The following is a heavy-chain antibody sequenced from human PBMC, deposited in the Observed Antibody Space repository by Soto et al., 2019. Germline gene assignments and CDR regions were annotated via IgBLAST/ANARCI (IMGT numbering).Heavy chain of an antibody. CDR1: GFDFSNYA. J-gene: IGHJ4*02. V-gene: IGHV3-64D*08. CDR2: ISSDGGST. Sequence: GGSLRLSCSASGFDFSNYAMYWVRQAPEKGLEYLSTISSDGGSTFYAGPVQGRFTISRDNSKSTLFLQMSSLRTEDTAVYYCAKPGYSSTAFDYWGQGALVTVSS. CDR3: AKPGYSSTAFDY. D-gene: IGHD6-13*01.